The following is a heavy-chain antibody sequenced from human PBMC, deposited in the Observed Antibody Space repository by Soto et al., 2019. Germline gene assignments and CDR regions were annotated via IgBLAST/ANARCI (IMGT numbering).Heavy chain of an antibody. V-gene: IGHV4-59*01. CDR1: GGSISSYY. J-gene: IGHJ4*02. CDR2: IYYSGST. D-gene: IGHD3-10*01. CDR3: ASYGSGSYYFDY. Sequence: PSETLSLTCTVSGGSISSYYWSWIRQPPGKGLEWIGYIYYSGSTNYNPSLKSRVTISVDTSKNQFSLKLSSVTAADTAVYYCASYGSGSYYFDYWGQGTLVTVSS.